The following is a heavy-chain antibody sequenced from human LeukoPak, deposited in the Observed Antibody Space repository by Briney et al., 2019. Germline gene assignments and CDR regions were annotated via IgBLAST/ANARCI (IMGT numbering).Heavy chain of an antibody. J-gene: IGHJ4*02. V-gene: IGHV3-21*01. CDR3: ARDGWRYFDY. Sequence: GGSLRLSCAASGFTFSSYSINWVRQAPGKGLEWVSSISSSSTYIYYADSVKGRFTISRDNAKNSLYLQMNSLRAEDTAVYYCARDGWRYFDYWGQGTLVTVSS. CDR2: ISSSSTYI. D-gene: IGHD2-15*01. CDR1: GFTFSSYS.